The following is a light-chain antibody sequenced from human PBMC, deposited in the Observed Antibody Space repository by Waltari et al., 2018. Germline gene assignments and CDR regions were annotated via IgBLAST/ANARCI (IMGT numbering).Light chain of an antibody. J-gene: IGLJ2*01. V-gene: IGLV2-8*01. CDR1: SSDVGTYDY. CDR3: SSYTGSDMDIV. CDR2: DVT. Sequence: QSALTQPASASGSPGQSVTISCTGTSSDVGTYDYVSWYQQHPGQAPTLMINDVTKRPSGVPDRFSASRSGNTASLTISGLQAEDEADYYCSSYTGSDMDIVFGGGTKLTVL.